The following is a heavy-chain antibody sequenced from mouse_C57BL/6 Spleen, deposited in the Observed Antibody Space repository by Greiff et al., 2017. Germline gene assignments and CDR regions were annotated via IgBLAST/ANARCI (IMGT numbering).Heavy chain of an antibody. CDR3: AREGYRHFDY. V-gene: IGHV1-61*01. CDR2: IYPSDSET. D-gene: IGHD1-3*01. J-gene: IGHJ2*01. CDR1: GYTFTSYW. Sequence: QVQLKQPGAELVRPGSSVKLSCKASGYTFTSYWMDWVKQRPGQGLEWIGNIYPSDSETHYNQKFKDKATLTVDKSSSTAYMQLSSLTSEDSAVYYCAREGYRHFDYWGQGTTLTVSS.